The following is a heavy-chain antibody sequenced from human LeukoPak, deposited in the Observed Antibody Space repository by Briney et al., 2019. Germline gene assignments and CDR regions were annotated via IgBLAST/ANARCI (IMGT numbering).Heavy chain of an antibody. CDR3: AKDARSSFDY. J-gene: IGHJ4*02. D-gene: IGHD3-10*01. Sequence: GGSLRLSCAASGFTFSDYYMSWIRQAPGKGLEWVSAISGSGGSTYYADSVKGRFTISRDNSKNTLYLQMNSLRAEDTAVYYCAKDARSSFDYWGQGTLVTVSS. V-gene: IGHV3-23*01. CDR2: ISGSGGST. CDR1: GFTFSDYY.